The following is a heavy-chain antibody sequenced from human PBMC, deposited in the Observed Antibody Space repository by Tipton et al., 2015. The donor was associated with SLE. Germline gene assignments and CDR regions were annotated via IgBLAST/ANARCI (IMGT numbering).Heavy chain of an antibody. D-gene: IGHD2-2*02. CDR2: IYYSGST. CDR1: GGSISSSSYY. CDR3: ARVGLVAPAAISSGVDY. V-gene: IGHV4-39*07. Sequence: TLSLTCTVSGGSISSSSYYWGWIRQPPGKGLEWIGSIYYSGSTYYNPSLKSRVTISVDTSKNQFSLNLSSVTAADTAVYYCARVGLVAPAAISSGVDYWGQGPLVPASS. J-gene: IGHJ4*02.